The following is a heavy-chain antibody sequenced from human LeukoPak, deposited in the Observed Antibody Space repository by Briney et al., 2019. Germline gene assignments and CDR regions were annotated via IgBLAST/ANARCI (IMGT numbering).Heavy chain of an antibody. D-gene: IGHD2-21*02. CDR1: GFTFSSYA. J-gene: IGHJ4*02. Sequence: PGGSLRLSCAASGFTFSSYAMHWVRQAPGKGLEWVAVISYDGSNKYYADSVKGRFTISRDNSKNTLYLQMNSLRAEDTAVYYCAREFNRVTAALFDYWGQGTLVTVSS. CDR3: AREFNRVTAALFDY. V-gene: IGHV3-30-3*01. CDR2: ISYDGSNK.